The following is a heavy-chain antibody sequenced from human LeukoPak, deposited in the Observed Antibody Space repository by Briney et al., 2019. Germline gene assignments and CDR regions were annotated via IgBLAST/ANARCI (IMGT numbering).Heavy chain of an antibody. J-gene: IGHJ6*02. CDR1: GYTLTELS. CDR3: ATDTSSHDGMDV. V-gene: IGHV1-24*01. CDR2: FDPEDGET. Sequence: GASVKVSCKVSGYTLTELSMHWVRRAPGKGLEWMGGFDPEDGETIYAQKFQGRVTMTEDTSTDTAYMELSSLRSEDTAVYYCATDTSSHDGMDVWGQGTTVTVSS. D-gene: IGHD2-2*01.